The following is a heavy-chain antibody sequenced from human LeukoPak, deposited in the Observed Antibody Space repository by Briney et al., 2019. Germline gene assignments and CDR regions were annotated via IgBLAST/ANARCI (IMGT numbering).Heavy chain of an antibody. CDR1: GFTFRSSG. CDR2: ISSSSSTI. V-gene: IGHV3-48*01. J-gene: IGHJ6*04. Sequence: PGGSLRLSCAASGFTFRSSGMNWVRQAPGKGLEWVSYISSSSSTINYADSVRGRFTISRDNAKNSLYLQMNSLRAEDTAVYYCAELGITMIGGVWGKGTTVTISS. CDR3: AELGITMIGGV. D-gene: IGHD3-10*02.